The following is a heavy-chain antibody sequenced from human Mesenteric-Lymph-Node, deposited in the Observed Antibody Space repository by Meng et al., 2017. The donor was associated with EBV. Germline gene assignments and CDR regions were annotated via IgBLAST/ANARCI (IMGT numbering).Heavy chain of an antibody. CDR1: SGSISSSSS. CDR3: AGTHYGDYGPSYLDY. D-gene: IGHD4-17*01. J-gene: IGHJ4*02. Sequence: QGPLRVPGPGPVKPSGTLSLTCAVSSGSISSSSSWSWVRQPPGKGLEWIGNIHQSGSTNYNPSLKSRVTISVDKSKSQISLNLRSLTAADTAVYYCAGTHYGDYGPSYLDYWGQGTLVTVSS. V-gene: IGHV4-4*02. CDR2: IHQSGST.